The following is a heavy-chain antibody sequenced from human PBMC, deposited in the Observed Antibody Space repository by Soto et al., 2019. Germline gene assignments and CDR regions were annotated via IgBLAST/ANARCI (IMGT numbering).Heavy chain of an antibody. J-gene: IGHJ6*02. Sequence: GASVKVSCKASGYTFTSYAMHWVRQAPGQRLEWMGWINAGNGTTKYSQKFQGRVTMTRDTSTSTAYLELSRLRSDDTAVYYCAREAGTTGNYYYGMDVWGQGTTVTVSS. CDR1: GYTFTSYA. V-gene: IGHV1-3*01. CDR2: INAGNGTT. CDR3: AREAGTTGNYYYGMDV. D-gene: IGHD1-7*01.